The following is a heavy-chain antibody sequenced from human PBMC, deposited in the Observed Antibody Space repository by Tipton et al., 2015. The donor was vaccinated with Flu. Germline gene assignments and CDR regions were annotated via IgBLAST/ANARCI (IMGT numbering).Heavy chain of an antibody. D-gene: IGHD4/OR15-4a*01. Sequence: VQLVQSGGGVVQPGRSLRLSCAASGFTFSSYEMNWVRQAPGKGLEWVSYISGSGSTIYYADSVKGRFTISRDNAKNSLYLQMNSLRAEDTAVYYCARDIIGDYGGDWGQGTLVTVSS. CDR1: GFTFSSYE. CDR3: ARDIIGDYGGD. J-gene: IGHJ4*02. CDR2: ISGSGSTI. V-gene: IGHV3-48*03.